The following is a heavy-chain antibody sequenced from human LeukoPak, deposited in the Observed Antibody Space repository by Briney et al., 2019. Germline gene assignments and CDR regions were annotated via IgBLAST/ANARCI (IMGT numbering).Heavy chain of an antibody. Sequence: SETLSLTCTVSGGSISSYYWSWIRQPAGKGLEWIGRIYPSGSTYYSPSLKSRVTMSVDTSKNQFSLKLSSVAAADTAVYYCSRDRIDDAFDIWGQGTMVTVSS. D-gene: IGHD2-15*01. V-gene: IGHV4-4*07. J-gene: IGHJ3*02. CDR2: IYPSGST. CDR3: SRDRIDDAFDI. CDR1: GGSISSYY.